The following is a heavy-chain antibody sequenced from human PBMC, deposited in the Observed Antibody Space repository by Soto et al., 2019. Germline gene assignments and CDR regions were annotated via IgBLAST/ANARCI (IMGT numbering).Heavy chain of an antibody. D-gene: IGHD3-3*01. CDR3: AKDLDSWTGYPDAFDL. J-gene: IGHJ3*01. V-gene: IGHV3-30*18. CDR2: ISFDGSKK. CDR1: GFTFSTYG. Sequence: QVQLVESGGGVVQPGRSLRLSCVASGFTFSTYGIHWVRQAPGKGLEWMAVISFDGSKKYYADSVKGRFTISRDNSKNXLYLQMNSLRVEDSAVYHCAKDLDSWTGYPDAFDLWGQGTMVTVSS.